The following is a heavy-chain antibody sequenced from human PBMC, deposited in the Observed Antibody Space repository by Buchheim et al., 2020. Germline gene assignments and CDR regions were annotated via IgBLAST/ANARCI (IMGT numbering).Heavy chain of an antibody. CDR3: ARETRFLEWLPYYYYGMDV. Sequence: QVQLQESGPGLVKPSQTLSLTCTVSGGSISSGSYYWSWIRQPAGKGLEWIGRIYTSGSTNYNPSLKSRVTISVYTSKNQFSLKLSSVTAADTAVYYCARETRFLEWLPYYYYGMDVWGQGTT. V-gene: IGHV4-61*02. CDR2: IYTSGST. D-gene: IGHD3-3*01. J-gene: IGHJ6*02. CDR1: GGSISSGSYY.